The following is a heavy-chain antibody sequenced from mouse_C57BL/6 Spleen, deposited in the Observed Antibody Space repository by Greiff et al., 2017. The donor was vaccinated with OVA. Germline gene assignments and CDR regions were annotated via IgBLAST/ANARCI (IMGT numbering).Heavy chain of an antibody. CDR3: ASLFITTVVATDFDY. CDR2: IDPANGNT. D-gene: IGHD1-1*01. J-gene: IGHJ2*01. Sequence: EVQLQQSVAELVRPGASVKLSCTASGFNIKNTYMHWVKQRPEQGLEWIGRIDPANGNTKYAPKFQGKATITADTSSNTAYLQLSSLTSEDTAIYYCASLFITTVVATDFDYWGQGTTLTVSS. CDR1: GFNIKNTY. V-gene: IGHV14-3*01.